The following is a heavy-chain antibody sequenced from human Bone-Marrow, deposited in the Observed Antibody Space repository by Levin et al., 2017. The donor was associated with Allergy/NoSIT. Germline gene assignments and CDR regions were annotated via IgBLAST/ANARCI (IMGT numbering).Heavy chain of an antibody. CDR1: GGSINSDY. J-gene: IGHJ6*02. Sequence: SETLSLTCTVSGGSINSDYWSWVRQAPGKGLEWIGYIHYSGATKYNPSLQSRVTISADTSKNEISLKMNSVTAADTAVYYCAREATYYGMDVWGQGTSVSVSS. CDR2: IHYSGAT. CDR3: AREATYYGMDV. V-gene: IGHV4-59*01.